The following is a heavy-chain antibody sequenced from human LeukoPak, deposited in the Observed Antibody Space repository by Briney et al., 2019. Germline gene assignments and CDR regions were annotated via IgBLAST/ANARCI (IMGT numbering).Heavy chain of an antibody. Sequence: SVKVSCKASGGTFSSYAISWVRQAPGQGLEWMGRIIPILGIANYAQKFQGRVTITADKSTSTAYMELSSLRSEDTAVYYCARDLADPRLGIDYWGQGTLVTVSS. CDR3: ARDLADPRLGIDY. J-gene: IGHJ4*02. CDR1: GGTFSSYA. CDR2: IIPILGIA. D-gene: IGHD3-22*01. V-gene: IGHV1-69*04.